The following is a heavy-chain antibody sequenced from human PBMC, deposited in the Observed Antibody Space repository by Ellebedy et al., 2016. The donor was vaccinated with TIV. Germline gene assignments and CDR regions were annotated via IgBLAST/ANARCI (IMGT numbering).Heavy chain of an antibody. Sequence: PGGSLRLSCAASGFTFSSFAMGWVRQTPGQGLEGVSGLYGSGRGIFYSDSVKGRFTISRDNSKNTLYLQMNSLRAEDTGIYYCVKDQIAGDGRWVFDLWGQGTMVTVSS. CDR3: VKDQIAGDGRWVFDL. J-gene: IGHJ3*01. D-gene: IGHD5-24*01. V-gene: IGHV3-23*01. CDR2: LYGSGRGI. CDR1: GFTFSSFA.